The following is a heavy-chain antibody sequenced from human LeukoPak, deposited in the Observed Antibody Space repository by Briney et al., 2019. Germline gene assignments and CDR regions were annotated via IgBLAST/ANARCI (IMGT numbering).Heavy chain of an antibody. Sequence: SETLSLTCTVSGGSISSYYWSWIRQPAGKGLEWIGRIYTSGSTNYNPSLKSRVTMSVDTSKNQFSLKLSSATAADTAVYYCAQTGYSSSWSDAFDIWGQGTMVTVSS. CDR3: AQTGYSSSWSDAFDI. CDR2: IYTSGST. V-gene: IGHV4-4*07. CDR1: GGSISSYY. D-gene: IGHD6-13*01. J-gene: IGHJ3*02.